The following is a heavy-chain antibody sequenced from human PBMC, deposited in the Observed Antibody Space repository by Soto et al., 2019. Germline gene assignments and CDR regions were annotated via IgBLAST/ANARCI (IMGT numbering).Heavy chain of an antibody. J-gene: IGHJ4*02. Sequence: ASVKVSCKASGYTFTSYAMQWVRQAPGQRLEWMGWINAGNGNTKYSQKFQGRVTITRDTSASTAYMELSSLRSEDTAVYYCARSYSGYDHFDYWGQGTLVTVSS. V-gene: IGHV1-3*01. D-gene: IGHD5-12*01. CDR2: INAGNGNT. CDR3: ARSYSGYDHFDY. CDR1: GYTFTSYA.